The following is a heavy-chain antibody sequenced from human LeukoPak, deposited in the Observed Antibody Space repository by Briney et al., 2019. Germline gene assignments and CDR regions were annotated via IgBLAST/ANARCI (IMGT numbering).Heavy chain of an antibody. CDR2: INPDSGGT. J-gene: IGHJ4*02. CDR3: ARDRAGKTVTHLIDY. V-gene: IGHV1-2*02. CDR1: GYSFTGYC. D-gene: IGHD4-17*01. Sequence: GASVKVSCKASGYSFTGYCMHWVRQAPGQGLEWMGWINPDSGGTYYAQNFQGRATMTRDTSINTVYMDLSSLGSDDTAVYYCARDRAGKTVTHLIDYWGQGTLVTVSS.